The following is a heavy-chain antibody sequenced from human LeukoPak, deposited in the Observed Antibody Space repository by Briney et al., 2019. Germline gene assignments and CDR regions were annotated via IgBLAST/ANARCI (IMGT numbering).Heavy chain of an antibody. Sequence: ASVKVSCKASGGTFSSYAISWVRQAPGQGLEWMGGIIPIFGTADYAQKFQGRVTITADESTSTAYMELSSLRSEDTAVYYCAKPHTETGFDYYYYMDVWGKGTTVTVSS. V-gene: IGHV1-69*01. D-gene: IGHD1-14*01. J-gene: IGHJ6*03. CDR1: GGTFSSYA. CDR2: IIPIFGTA. CDR3: AKPHTETGFDYYYYMDV.